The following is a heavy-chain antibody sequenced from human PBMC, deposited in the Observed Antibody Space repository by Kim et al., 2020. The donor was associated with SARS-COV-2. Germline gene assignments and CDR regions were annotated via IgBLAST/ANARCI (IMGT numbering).Heavy chain of an antibody. V-gene: IGHV5-10-1*01. J-gene: IGHJ4*02. CDR2: IDPSDSYS. CDR3: ARHGSDFDWSPFYY. D-gene: IGHD3-9*01. CDR1: GYSFTSYW. Sequence: GESLKISCKGSGYSFTSYWISWVRQMPGKGLEWMGRIDPSDSYSNYSPSFQGHVTISADKSISTAYLQWSSLKASDTAMYYCARHGSDFDWSPFYYWGQGTLVTVSS.